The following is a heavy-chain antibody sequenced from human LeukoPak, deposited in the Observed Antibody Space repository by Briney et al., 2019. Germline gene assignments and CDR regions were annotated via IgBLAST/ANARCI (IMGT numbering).Heavy chain of an antibody. CDR3: ARDAGTWGYGYTFDY. Sequence: GGSLRLSCAASGFPFSSYGMHWVRQAPGKGLEWVAVISFDEGNRHYADSVKGRFTISRDNSKNTLYLQMNSLRAEDTAVYYCARDAGTWGYGYTFDYWGQGTLVTVSS. J-gene: IGHJ4*02. D-gene: IGHD7-27*01. CDR2: ISFDEGNR. CDR1: GFPFSSYG. V-gene: IGHV3-30*03.